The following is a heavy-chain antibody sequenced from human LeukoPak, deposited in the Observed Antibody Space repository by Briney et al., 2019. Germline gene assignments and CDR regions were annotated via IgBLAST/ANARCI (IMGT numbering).Heavy chain of an antibody. J-gene: IGHJ4*02. V-gene: IGHV3-48*03. CDR2: ISSSGSTI. D-gene: IGHD4-17*01. CDR1: GFTFSSYE. CDR3: ARTPTVTARLFDY. Sequence: PGGSLRLSCAASGFTFSSYEMNWVRQAPGKGLEWVSYISSSGSTIYYADSVKGRFTISRDNAKNSLYLQMNSLRAEDTAVYYCARTPTVTARLFDYWGQGTLVTVSS.